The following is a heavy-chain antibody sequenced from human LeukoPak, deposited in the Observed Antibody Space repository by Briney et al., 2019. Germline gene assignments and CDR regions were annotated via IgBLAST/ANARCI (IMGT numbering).Heavy chain of an antibody. CDR2: VSAYNGNT. Sequence: ASVKVSCKASGYTFTSYGISWVRQSPGQGLEWMGWVSAYNGNTNYAQKLQGRVTMTTDTSTSTAYMELRSLRSDDTAVYYCARHRSYDILTGYYPGSAFDIWGQGTMVTVSS. CDR1: GYTFTSYG. J-gene: IGHJ3*02. CDR3: ARHRSYDILTGYYPGSAFDI. V-gene: IGHV1-18*01. D-gene: IGHD3-9*01.